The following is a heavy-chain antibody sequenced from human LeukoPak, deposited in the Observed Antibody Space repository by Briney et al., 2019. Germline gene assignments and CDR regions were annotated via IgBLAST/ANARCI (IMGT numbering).Heavy chain of an antibody. Sequence: GGSLRLSCAASAVTFSNYWMHWVRQAPGKGLVWVSRINPDGSSTNYADSVKGRFTISRDNVKNTLYLQMNSLRAEDTAVYYCATPGIRDQYDFDSWGQGTLVTVSS. D-gene: IGHD6-13*01. J-gene: IGHJ4*02. CDR1: AVTFSNYW. CDR3: ATPGIRDQYDFDS. CDR2: INPDGSST. V-gene: IGHV3-74*01.